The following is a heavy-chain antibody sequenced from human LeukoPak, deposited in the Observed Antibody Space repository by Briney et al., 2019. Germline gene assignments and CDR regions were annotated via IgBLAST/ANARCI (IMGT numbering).Heavy chain of an antibody. D-gene: IGHD5-18*01. CDR1: GDSISSYY. J-gene: IGHJ6*02. Sequence: SETLSLTCTVSGDSISSYYWSWIRQPPGKGLEWIGYIYYIGGTNYNPSLKSRVTISVDTSKNQFSLKLSSVTAADTAVYSCARERGYSNGYAYYHYGMDVWGQGTTVTVSS. V-gene: IGHV4-59*01. CDR2: IYYIGGT. CDR3: ARERGYSNGYAYYHYGMDV.